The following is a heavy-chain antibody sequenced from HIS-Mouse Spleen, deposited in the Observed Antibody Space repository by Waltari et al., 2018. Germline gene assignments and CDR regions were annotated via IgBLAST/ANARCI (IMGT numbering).Heavy chain of an antibody. CDR1: GYTFTSYD. V-gene: IGHV1-8*01. CDR3: AGGHDYSNYFDD. J-gene: IGHJ4*02. Sequence: QVQLVQSGAEVKKPGASVKVSCKASGYTFTSYDINCVRHGTGQGLEWMGWLNPNEGTTGYAQKLEGRVTMTRNTSISTAYMELSSLRSEDTAVYYCAGGHDYSNYFDDWGQGTLVTVSS. D-gene: IGHD4-4*01. CDR2: LNPNEGTT.